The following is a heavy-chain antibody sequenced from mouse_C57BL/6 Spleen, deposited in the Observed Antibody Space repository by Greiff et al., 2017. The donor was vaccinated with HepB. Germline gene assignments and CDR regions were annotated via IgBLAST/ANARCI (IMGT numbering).Heavy chain of an antibody. CDR2: INPYNGDT. D-gene: IGHD1-1*01. Sequence: VQLQQSGPELVKPGDSVKISCKASGYSFTGYFMNWVMQSHGKSLEWIGRINPYNGDTFYNQKFKGKATLTVDKSSSTAHMELRSLTSEDSAVYYCATGGLLRAMDYWGQGTSVTVSS. CDR1: GYSFTGYF. V-gene: IGHV1-20*01. CDR3: ATGGLLRAMDY. J-gene: IGHJ4*01.